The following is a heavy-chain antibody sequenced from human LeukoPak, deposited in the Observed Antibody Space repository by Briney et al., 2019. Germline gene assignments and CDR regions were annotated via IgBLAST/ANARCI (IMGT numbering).Heavy chain of an antibody. CDR1: GFTFSSYD. V-gene: IGHV3-15*01. CDR3: TTVEGGGWYYYYMDV. D-gene: IGHD6-19*01. Sequence: GGSLRLSCAASGFTFSSYDMTWVRQAPGKGLEWVGRIKSKTDGGTTDYAAPVKGRFTISRDDSKNTLYLQMNSLKTEDTAVYYCTTVEGGGWYYYYMDVWGKGTTVTVSS. J-gene: IGHJ6*03. CDR2: IKSKTDGGTT.